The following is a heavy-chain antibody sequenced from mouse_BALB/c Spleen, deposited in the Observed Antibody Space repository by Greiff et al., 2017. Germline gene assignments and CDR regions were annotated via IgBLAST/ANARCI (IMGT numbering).Heavy chain of an antibody. D-gene: IGHD1-1*01. CDR2: ISSGGGST. CDR1: GFAFSSYD. CDR3: ARRGYYYGSSYHFDY. V-gene: IGHV5-12-1*01. Sequence: EVQRVESGGGLVKPGGSLKLSCAASGFAFSSYDMSWVRQTPEKRLEWVAYISSGGGSTYYPDTVKGRFTISRDNAKNTLYLQMSSLKSEDTAMYYCARRGYYYGSSYHFDYWGQGTTLTVSS. J-gene: IGHJ2*01.